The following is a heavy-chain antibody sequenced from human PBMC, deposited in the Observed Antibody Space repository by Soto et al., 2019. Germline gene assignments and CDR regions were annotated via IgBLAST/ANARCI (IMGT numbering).Heavy chain of an antibody. J-gene: IGHJ4*02. CDR3: ARGGIVGATPAGY. CDR2: INNDGSST. CDR1: GLTVRSYW. V-gene: IGHV3-74*01. Sequence: GGSLRLSCAASGLTVRSYWTHWVRRAPGKGLVWVSRINNDGSSTSYADSVKGRFTISRDNAKNTLYLQMNSLRAEDTAVYYFARGGIVGATPAGYWGQGTLVTVSS. D-gene: IGHD1-26*01.